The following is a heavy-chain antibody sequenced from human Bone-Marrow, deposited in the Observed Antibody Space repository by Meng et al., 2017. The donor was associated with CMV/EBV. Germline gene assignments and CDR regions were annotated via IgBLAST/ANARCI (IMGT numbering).Heavy chain of an antibody. J-gene: IGHJ6*01. Sequence: GGSLRLSCAASGFTFSSYAMHWVRQAPGKGLEWVAVISYDGSNKYYADSVKGRFTISRDNSRNTLYLQMNSLRVEDTAVYYCVKGGSTTSYYYGMDVWGQGTSVTVYS. CDR2: ISYDGSNK. CDR1: GFTFSSYA. D-gene: IGHD2-2*01. V-gene: IGHV3-30*04. CDR3: VKGGSTTSYYYGMDV.